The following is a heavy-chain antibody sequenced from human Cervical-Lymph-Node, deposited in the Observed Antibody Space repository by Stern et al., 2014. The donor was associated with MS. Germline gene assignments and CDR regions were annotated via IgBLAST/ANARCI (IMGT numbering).Heavy chain of an antibody. J-gene: IGHJ6*02. CDR2: ISFDGSNK. Sequence: VQLVESGGGVVQPGRSLRLSCAVSGFTFRSYGMHWVRQAPGKGLEWVAVISFDGSNKYYADSVKGRFTISRDNSKNTLYLQMNSLRPEDTAVYYCVKDRGTVTTVPYYYYGMDVWGQGTTVTVSS. D-gene: IGHD4-11*01. CDR1: GFTFRSYG. CDR3: VKDRGTVTTVPYYYYGMDV. V-gene: IGHV3-30*18.